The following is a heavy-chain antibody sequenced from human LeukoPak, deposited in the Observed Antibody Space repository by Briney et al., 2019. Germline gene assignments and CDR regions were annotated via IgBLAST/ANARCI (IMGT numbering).Heavy chain of an antibody. J-gene: IGHJ4*02. Sequence: GGSLRLSCAASGFTFSSYAMSWVRQAPGKGLEWVSAISGSGGSTYYADSVKGRFTISRDNSKNTLYLQMNSLRAEDTAVYYCARDRAGKDGYNYYFDYWGQGTLVTVSS. CDR3: ARDRAGKDGYNYYFDY. D-gene: IGHD5-24*01. CDR1: GFTFSSYA. V-gene: IGHV3-23*01. CDR2: ISGSGGST.